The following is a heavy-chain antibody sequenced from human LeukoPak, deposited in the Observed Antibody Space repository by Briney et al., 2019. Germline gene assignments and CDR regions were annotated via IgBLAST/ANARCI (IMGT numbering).Heavy chain of an antibody. CDR1: GYTFTSYD. CDR2: MNPNSGNT. Sequence: ASVKVSCKASGYTFTSYDINWVRQATGQGLEWMGWMNPNSGNTGYAQKFQGRVTMTRNTSISTAYMEPSSLRSEDTAVYYCATVGYCSSTSCFHYYYYYGMDVWGQGTTVTVPS. V-gene: IGHV1-8*01. J-gene: IGHJ6*02. CDR3: ATVGYCSSTSCFHYYYYYGMDV. D-gene: IGHD2-2*01.